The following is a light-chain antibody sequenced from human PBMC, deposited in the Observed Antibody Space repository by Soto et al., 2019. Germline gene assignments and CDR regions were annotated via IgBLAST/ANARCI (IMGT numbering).Light chain of an antibody. J-gene: IGKJ2*01. CDR1: QSVSTN. V-gene: IGKV3-15*01. CDR2: VAS. CDR3: QQYNNWPPQYT. Sequence: EIVMTQSPATLSVSPGERATLSCRASQSVSTNLAWYQQKPGQPPRLLIYVASTRATGIPARLSGSGSGTEFTLTISSLQSEDFAVYHCQQYNNWPPQYTFGQGTKLEIK.